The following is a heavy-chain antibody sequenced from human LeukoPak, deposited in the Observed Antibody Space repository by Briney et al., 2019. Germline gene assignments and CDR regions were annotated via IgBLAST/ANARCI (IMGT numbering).Heavy chain of an antibody. CDR3: AKGTDLYGSGSLFDY. D-gene: IGHD3-10*01. CDR1: GFTFDDYA. CDR2: ISWDGGST. Sequence: GGSLRPSCAASGFTFDDYAMHWVRQAPGKGLEWVSLISWDGGSTYYADSVKGRFTISRDNSKNSLYLQMNSLRAEDTALYYCAKGTDLYGSGSLFDYWGQGTLVTVSS. V-gene: IGHV3-43D*03. J-gene: IGHJ4*02.